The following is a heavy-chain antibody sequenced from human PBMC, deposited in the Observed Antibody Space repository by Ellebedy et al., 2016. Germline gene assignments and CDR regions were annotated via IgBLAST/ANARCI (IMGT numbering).Heavy chain of an antibody. V-gene: IGHV3-23*01. Sequence: GGSLRLSXAASGFTFSSYAMSWVRQAPGKGLEWVSTISPGSDITRLADSVKGRFTISRDNSKNTLYLQMNNLRVDDTALYYCRQGHYFDQWGQGTLVTVSS. CDR1: GFTFSSYA. J-gene: IGHJ4*02. CDR3: RQGHYFDQ. CDR2: ISPGSDIT.